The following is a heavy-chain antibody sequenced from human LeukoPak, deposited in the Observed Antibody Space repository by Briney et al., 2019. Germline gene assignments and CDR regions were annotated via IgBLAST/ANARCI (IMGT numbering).Heavy chain of an antibody. CDR2: INHSGST. CDR3: ARVIGDSSGFEYFQH. J-gene: IGHJ1*01. D-gene: IGHD3-22*01. V-gene: IGHV4-34*01. Sequence: PSETLSLTCAVYGGSFSGYYWSWIRQPPGKGLERIGEINHSGSTNYNPSLKSRVTMSVDTSKNQFSLKLSSVTAADTAVYYRARVIGDSSGFEYFQHWGQGTLVTVSS. CDR1: GGSFSGYY.